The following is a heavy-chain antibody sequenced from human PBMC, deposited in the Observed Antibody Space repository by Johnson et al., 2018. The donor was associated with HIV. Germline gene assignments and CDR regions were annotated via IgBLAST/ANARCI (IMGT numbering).Heavy chain of an antibody. J-gene: IGHJ3*02. V-gene: IGHV3-9*01. D-gene: IGHD4-11*01. Sequence: EVQVVESGGGLVQPGRSLRLSCAASGFTFDDYAMHWVRQAPGKGLEWVSGISWNSGSIGYAASVKVRFTISRDNAKNSLYLQMNSLRAEDTALYYCAKDISDYSNYGGLAFDIWGQGTMVTVSS. CDR3: AKDISDYSNYGGLAFDI. CDR1: GFTFDDYA. CDR2: ISWNSGSI.